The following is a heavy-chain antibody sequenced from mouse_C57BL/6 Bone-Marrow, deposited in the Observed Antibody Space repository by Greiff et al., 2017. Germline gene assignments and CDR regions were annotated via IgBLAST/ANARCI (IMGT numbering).Heavy chain of an antibody. Sequence: EVQVVESGGGLVKPGGSLKLSCAASGFTFSSYAMSWVRQTPEKRLEWVATISDSGSYTYYPDNVKGRYTISRDNAKNNLYLQMSQLKSEDTAMTYCSRGDDSDDDPYYAMDYWGQGTSVTVTS. CDR3: SRGDDSDDDPYYAMDY. J-gene: IGHJ4*01. CDR1: GFTFSSYA. V-gene: IGHV5-4*01. CDR2: ISDSGSYT. D-gene: IGHD2-4*01.